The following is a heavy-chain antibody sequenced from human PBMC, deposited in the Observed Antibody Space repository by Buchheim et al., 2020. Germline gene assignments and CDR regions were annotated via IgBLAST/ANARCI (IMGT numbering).Heavy chain of an antibody. V-gene: IGHV3-30*03. Sequence: QVQLVESGGGVVQPGRSLRLSCAASGFTFSNHGMYWVRQAPGKGLQWVALISFDGTNTSYADSFMGRFTVSRANSKKTPYLQMNSLRLEDTAVYYCVGGLLRSLEWLFVPWGQGT. CDR2: ISFDGTNT. D-gene: IGHD3-3*01. CDR1: GFTFSNHG. CDR3: VGGLLRSLEWLFVP. J-gene: IGHJ5*02.